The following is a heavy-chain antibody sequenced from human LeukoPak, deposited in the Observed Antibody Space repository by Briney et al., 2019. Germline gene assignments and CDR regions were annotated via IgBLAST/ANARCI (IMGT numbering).Heavy chain of an antibody. CDR3: ARGHFLGKVPGIAVAGVDY. J-gene: IGHJ4*02. Sequence: GASVKVSCKASGYTFTSYDINWVRQATGQGLEWMGWMNPNSGNTGYAQKFQGRVTMTRNTSISTAYMELSSLRSEDTAVYYCARGHFLGKVPGIAVAGVDYWGQGTLLTVSS. CDR1: GYTFTSYD. V-gene: IGHV1-8*01. CDR2: MNPNSGNT. D-gene: IGHD6-19*01.